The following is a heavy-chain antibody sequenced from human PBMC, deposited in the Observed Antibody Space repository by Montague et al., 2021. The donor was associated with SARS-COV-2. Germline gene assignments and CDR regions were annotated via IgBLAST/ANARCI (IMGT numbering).Heavy chain of an antibody. J-gene: IGHJ5*02. CDR3: ARRSYDILTGYSIPNWFDP. CDR1: GGSISSSSYY. V-gene: IGHV4-39*01. Sequence: SETLSLTCTVSGGSISSSSYYWGWIRQPPGKGLEWIGSIYYSGSTYYNPSLKSRVTIPVDTSKNQFSLKLSSVTAADTAVYYCARRSYDILTGYSIPNWFDPWGQGTLVTVSS. CDR2: IYYSGST. D-gene: IGHD3-9*01.